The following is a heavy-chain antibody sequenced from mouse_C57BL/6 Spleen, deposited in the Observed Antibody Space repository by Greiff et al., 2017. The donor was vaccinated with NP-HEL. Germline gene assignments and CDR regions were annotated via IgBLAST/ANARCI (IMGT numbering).Heavy chain of an antibody. J-gene: IGHJ2*01. CDR3: ASPDDYDGYYLDY. D-gene: IGHD2-4*01. CDR2: ICPGDGDT. Sequence: QVQLQQSGPGLVQPGASVKISCKASGYAFSSSWMNWVKQRPGKGLEWIGRICPGDGDTNYNGKFKGKGTLTADKSSSTAYMQLSSLKSDDSAVYCCASPDDYDGYYLDYWGQGTTLTVSS. V-gene: IGHV1-82*01. CDR1: GYAFSSSW.